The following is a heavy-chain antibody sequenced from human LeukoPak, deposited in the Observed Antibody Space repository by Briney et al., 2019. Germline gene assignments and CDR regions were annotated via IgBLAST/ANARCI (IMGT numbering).Heavy chain of an antibody. V-gene: IGHV1-46*01. CDR2: INPSGGIP. D-gene: IGHD6-13*01. J-gene: IGHJ4*02. CDR3: ARRGSCFGSSCSLDY. Sequence: GASVKVSCKASGYTFTSYGISWVRQAPGQGLEWMGIINPSGGIPSYAPNFQGRVTMSRDTSTNTVYMELSSLTSEDTAVYYCARRGSCFGSSCSLDYWGQGTLVTVSS. CDR1: GYTFTSYG.